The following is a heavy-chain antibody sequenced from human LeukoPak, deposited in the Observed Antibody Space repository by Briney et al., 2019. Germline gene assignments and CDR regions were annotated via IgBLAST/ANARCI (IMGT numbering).Heavy chain of an antibody. Sequence: GGSLRLSCAASGFTFSSYAMSWVRQAPGEGVEWVSAFRGRGGSTYYADSVKGRFTISRDNSKNTLYLQKNSLRAEDTAVYYCAKDDIVATIVVYWGQGTLVTVSS. CDR3: AKDDIVATIVVY. D-gene: IGHD5-12*01. J-gene: IGHJ4*02. V-gene: IGHV3-23*01. CDR2: FRGRGGST. CDR1: GFTFSSYA.